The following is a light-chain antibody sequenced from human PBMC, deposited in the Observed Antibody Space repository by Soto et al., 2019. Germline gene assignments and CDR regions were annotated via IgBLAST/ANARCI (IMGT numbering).Light chain of an antibody. CDR2: CAS. V-gene: IGKV3-15*01. CDR1: QSVSSN. Sequence: EIVMTQSPATLSVSPGERATLSCRASQSVSSNLAWYQQKPGQAPRLLIYCASTRATGIPARFSGSGSGTEFTLTISSLQSEDFAVYYCQQYNNWPPEGTFGQGTKVEIK. J-gene: IGKJ1*01. CDR3: QQYNNWPPEGT.